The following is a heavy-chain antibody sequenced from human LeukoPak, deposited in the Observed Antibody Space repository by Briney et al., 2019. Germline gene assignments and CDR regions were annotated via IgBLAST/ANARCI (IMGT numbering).Heavy chain of an antibody. CDR2: IIPIIGIA. V-gene: IGHV1-69*04. Sequence: ASVKVSCKASGGTFSSYAISWVRQAPGQGLEWMGRIIPIIGIANYAQKFQGRVTITADKSTSTTYMELSSLRSEDTAVYYCARGGGTGSNHFDYWGQGTLVTVSS. D-gene: IGHD1-1*01. CDR3: ARGGGTGSNHFDY. J-gene: IGHJ4*02. CDR1: GGTFSSYA.